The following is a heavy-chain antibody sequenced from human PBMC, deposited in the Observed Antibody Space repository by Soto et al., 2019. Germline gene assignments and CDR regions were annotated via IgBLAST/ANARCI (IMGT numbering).Heavy chain of an antibody. D-gene: IGHD2-2*01. Sequence: QVQLVQSGAEVKKPGASVKVSCKVSGYTLSELAIQWVRQSPGKGLEWMGGFDPEDGETFYAQKFQGRVNMTEDKSTDKPYMELRSLRSEDTAVYYCAGGYGNRTSCHDYDNWGQGTLVAVSS. CDR1: GYTLSELA. CDR2: FDPEDGET. V-gene: IGHV1-24*01. J-gene: IGHJ4*02. CDR3: AGGYGNRTSCHDYDN.